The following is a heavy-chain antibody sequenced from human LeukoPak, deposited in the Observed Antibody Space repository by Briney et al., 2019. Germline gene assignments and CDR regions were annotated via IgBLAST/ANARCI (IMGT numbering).Heavy chain of an antibody. Sequence: SETLSLTCTVSGGSISSYYWSWIRQPPGKGLEWIGYIYYSGSTNYNPSLKSRVTISVDTSKNQFSLKLSSVTAADTAVFYCARETADYFDYWGQGTLVTVSS. J-gene: IGHJ4*02. CDR3: ARETADYFDY. CDR1: GGSISSYY. V-gene: IGHV4-59*01. D-gene: IGHD1-14*01. CDR2: IYYSGST.